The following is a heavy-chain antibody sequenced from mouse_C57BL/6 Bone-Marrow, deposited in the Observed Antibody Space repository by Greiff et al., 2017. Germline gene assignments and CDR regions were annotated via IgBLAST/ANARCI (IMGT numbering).Heavy chain of an antibody. V-gene: IGHV1-39*01. Sequence: VQLQQSGPELVKPGASVKISCKASGYSFTDYNMNWVKQSNGKSLEWIGVINPNYGTTSYNQKFKGKATLTVDQSSSTAYMQLNSPTSENSAVYYCARYPITTVVATDAMDYWGQGTSVTVSS. CDR3: ARYPITTVVATDAMDY. J-gene: IGHJ4*01. CDR2: INPNYGTT. D-gene: IGHD1-1*01. CDR1: GYSFTDYN.